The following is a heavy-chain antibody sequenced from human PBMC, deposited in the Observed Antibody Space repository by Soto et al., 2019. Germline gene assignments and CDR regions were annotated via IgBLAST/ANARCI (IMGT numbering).Heavy chain of an antibody. J-gene: IGHJ4*02. CDR3: ASQKRSEEYYFDY. Sequence: SETLSLTCTVSGGSISSYYWSWIRQPPGKGLEWIGYIYYSGSTNYNPSLKSRVTISVDTSKNQFSLKLSSVTAADTAVYYCASQKRSEEYYFDYWGQGTLVTVSS. D-gene: IGHD4-17*01. CDR1: GGSISSYY. CDR2: IYYSGST. V-gene: IGHV4-59*01.